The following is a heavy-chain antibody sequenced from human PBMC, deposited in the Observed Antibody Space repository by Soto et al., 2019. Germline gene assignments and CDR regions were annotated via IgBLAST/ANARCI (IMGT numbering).Heavy chain of an antibody. CDR3: ARLPGGDYGDYGGAFDI. CDR1: GFTFSSYS. Sequence: GGSLRLSCAASGFTFSSYSMNWVRQAPGKGLEWVSSISSSSYIYYADSVKGRFTISRDNAKNSLYLQMNSLRAEDTAVYYCARLPGGDYGDYGGAFDIWGQGTMVTVSS. J-gene: IGHJ3*02. D-gene: IGHD4-17*01. CDR2: ISSSSYI. V-gene: IGHV3-21*01.